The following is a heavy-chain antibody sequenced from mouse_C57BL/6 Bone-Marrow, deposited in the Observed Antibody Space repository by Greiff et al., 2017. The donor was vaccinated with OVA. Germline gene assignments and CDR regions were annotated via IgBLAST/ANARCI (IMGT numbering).Heavy chain of an antibody. CDR2: INPNNGGT. CDR3: ARRAPFLRSDYFDY. J-gene: IGHJ2*01. V-gene: IGHV1-26*01. D-gene: IGHD3-2*02. CDR1: GYTFTDYY. Sequence: EVQLQQSGPELVKPGASVKISCKASGYTFTDYYMNWVKQSHGKSLEWIGDINPNNGGTSYNQKFKGKATLTVDKSYSTAYMELRSLTSEDSAVYYCARRAPFLRSDYFDYWGQGTTLTVSS.